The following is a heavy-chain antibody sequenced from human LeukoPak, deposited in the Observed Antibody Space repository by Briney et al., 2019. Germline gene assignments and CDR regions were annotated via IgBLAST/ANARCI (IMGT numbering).Heavy chain of an antibody. CDR1: GGSISSGGYY. CDR3: ARGYYRGNPGFYFDH. D-gene: IGHD4-23*01. V-gene: IGHV4-31*03. J-gene: IGHJ4*02. CDR2: ISYSGST. Sequence: ASETLSLTCTVSGGSISSGGYYWSWIRQHPGKGLEWIGYISYSGSTYYNPSLKGRLTISVDTSNNQFSLQLSSVTAADTAVYYCARGYYRGNPGFYFDHWGQGTLVTVSP.